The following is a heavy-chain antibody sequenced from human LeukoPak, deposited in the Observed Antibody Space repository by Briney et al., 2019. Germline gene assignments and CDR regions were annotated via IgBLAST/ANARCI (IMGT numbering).Heavy chain of an antibody. D-gene: IGHD2-15*01. V-gene: IGHV4-34*01. J-gene: IGHJ4*02. CDR2: INHSGST. Sequence: SETLSLTCAVYGGSFSGYYWSWIRQPPGKGLEWIGEINHSGSTNYNPSLKSRVTISVDTSKNQFSLKLSSVTAADTAVYYCARVCSGGSCYSSYWGQGTLVTVSS. CDR3: ARVCSGGSCYSSY. CDR1: GGSFSGYY.